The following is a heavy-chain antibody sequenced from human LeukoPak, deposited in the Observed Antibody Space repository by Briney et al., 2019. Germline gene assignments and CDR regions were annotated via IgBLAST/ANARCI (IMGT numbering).Heavy chain of an antibody. CDR1: GYTFTGYY. D-gene: IGHD3-3*01. J-gene: IGHJ5*02. CDR3: ARGHYDFWSGYSNWFDP. V-gene: IGHV1-8*03. Sequence: GASVKVSCKASGYTFTGYYMHWVRQSPGKGLEWMGWMNPNSGNTGYAQKFQGRVTITRNTSISTAYMELSGLRSEDTAVYYCARGHYDFWSGYSNWFDPWGQGTLVTVSS. CDR2: MNPNSGNT.